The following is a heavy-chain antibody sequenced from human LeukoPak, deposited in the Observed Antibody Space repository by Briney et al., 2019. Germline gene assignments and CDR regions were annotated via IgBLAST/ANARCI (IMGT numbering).Heavy chain of an antibody. CDR2: ISASGGST. D-gene: IGHD6-19*01. CDR3: AKDSPRSSGWYYFDY. V-gene: IGHV3-23*01. Sequence: GGSLRLSCAASGFTFSSYDMSWVRQAPGKGLEWVSGISASGGSTHYADFVKGRFTISRDNSKNTLYLQMNSLRAEDTAVYFCAKDSPRSSGWYYFDYWGQGTLVTVSS. CDR1: GFTFSSYD. J-gene: IGHJ4*02.